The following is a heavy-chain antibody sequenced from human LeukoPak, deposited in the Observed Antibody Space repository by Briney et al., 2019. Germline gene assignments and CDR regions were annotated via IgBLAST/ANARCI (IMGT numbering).Heavy chain of an antibody. CDR3: AKVDGRGYSSAWDC. CDR2: ITAIGVHT. D-gene: IGHD5-18*01. CDR1: GFTFSSYA. Sequence: PGGSLRLSCAASGFTFSSYALIWVRQAPGKGLEWVSAITAIGVHTYYADSVKGLFTISRDNSKSTLYLQMSSLRAEDTAVYFCAKVDGRGYSSAWDCWGQGTLVTGSS. J-gene: IGHJ4*02. V-gene: IGHV3-23*01.